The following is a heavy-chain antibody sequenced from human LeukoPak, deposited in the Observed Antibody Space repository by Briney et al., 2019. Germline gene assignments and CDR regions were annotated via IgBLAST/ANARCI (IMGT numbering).Heavy chain of an antibody. CDR1: GFIFSNYW. D-gene: IGHD2-2*01. Sequence: GGSLRLSCAASGFIFSNYWMSWVRQGPREGLEWGAHIKKGGSEKYYVDSVKGRFTISRDNAKNSLDLQMNSLRVEDTAIYYCARLVVPPGNRGWYYEHWGQGTLVTVSS. V-gene: IGHV3-7*03. J-gene: IGHJ4*02. CDR3: ARLVVPPGNRGWYYEH. CDR2: IKKGGSEK.